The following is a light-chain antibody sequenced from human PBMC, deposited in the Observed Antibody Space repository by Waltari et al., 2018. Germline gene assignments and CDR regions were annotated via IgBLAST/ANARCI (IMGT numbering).Light chain of an antibody. Sequence: EIVLTQSPATLSLSPGETATLSCRASQCVGTYLAWYQQKPGQAPRLLIYDASNRATGIPARFRGSGSGTDFTLTISSLEAEDFAVYCCQQRSSWTPHTFGQGARLEIK. CDR2: DAS. J-gene: IGKJ2*01. CDR1: QCVGTY. CDR3: QQRSSWTPHT. V-gene: IGKV3-11*01.